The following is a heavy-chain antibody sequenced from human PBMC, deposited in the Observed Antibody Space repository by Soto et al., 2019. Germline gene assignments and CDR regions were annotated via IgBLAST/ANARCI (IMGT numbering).Heavy chain of an antibody. CDR3: ARRAVVAVTGSLDNWLDP. D-gene: IGHD1-20*01. CDR2: VYNSGST. CDR1: GGSISSSSYY. Sequence: SETLSLTCTVSGGSISSSSYYLNWIRQPPGKGLEWIGYVYNSGSTNYNPSLKSRVTISVDTSKNQFSLKLNSVTAADTAVYYCARRAVVAVTGSLDNWLDPWGQGILVTVSS. J-gene: IGHJ5*02. V-gene: IGHV4-61*01.